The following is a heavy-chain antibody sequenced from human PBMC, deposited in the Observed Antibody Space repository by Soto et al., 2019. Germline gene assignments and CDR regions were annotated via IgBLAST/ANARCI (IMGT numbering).Heavy chain of an antibody. V-gene: IGHV1-69*08. D-gene: IGHD2-21*02. CDR3: ARRRYCGYDCYHKHYYGMDV. J-gene: IGHJ6*02. CDR1: GDTFSSYT. Sequence: QVQLVQSGAELMKPGSSVKVSCRASGDTFSSYTVNWVRQAPGRGLEWMGRSIPVLGTTDYAQKFKGRVTSTAEKSSNIVYMELSSLRSEDTAVYYCARRRYCGYDCYHKHYYGMDVWGQGTTVTVAS. CDR2: SIPVLGTT.